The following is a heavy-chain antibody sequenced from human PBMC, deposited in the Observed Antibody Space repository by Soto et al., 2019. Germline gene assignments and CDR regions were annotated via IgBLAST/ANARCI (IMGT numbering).Heavy chain of an antibody. CDR3: VREMGGTTVDY. J-gene: IGHJ4*02. Sequence: QVQLVQSGAEVKKPGASVKVSCKASGYTFTSYGISWVRQAPGQGLEWMGWISGYNGNTKYAQKLQGRATMTTDTSPSTAYTQLRSTRPADTAVDSWVREMGGTTVDYRGQGTLVTVSS. CDR2: ISGYNGNT. V-gene: IGHV1-18*01. CDR1: GYTFTSYG. D-gene: IGHD1-26*01.